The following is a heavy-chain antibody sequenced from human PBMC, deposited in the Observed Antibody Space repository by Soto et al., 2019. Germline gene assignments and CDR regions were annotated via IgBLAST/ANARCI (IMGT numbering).Heavy chain of an antibody. J-gene: IGHJ4*02. Sequence: QVQVVESGGGVVQPGRSLRLSCAVSGVTVSDYPRHWVRQAPGKGLEWVAVMFRDENNKRYADSVKGRFTISRDNSKNTLYLQMDSLRPDDTAVYYCAKSTANWGQGTLVTVSS. CDR1: GVTVSDYP. V-gene: IGHV3-30-3*02. CDR2: MFRDENNK. CDR3: AKSTAN.